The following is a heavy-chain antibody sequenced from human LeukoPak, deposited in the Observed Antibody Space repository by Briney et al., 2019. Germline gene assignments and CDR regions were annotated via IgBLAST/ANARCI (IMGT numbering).Heavy chain of an antibody. J-gene: IGHJ6*03. CDR3: ARGYYGSGSHCCHMGL. CDR1: VGSFSGYY. CDR2: INHSGST. V-gene: IGHV4-34*01. Sequence: PSETLSLTCAVYVGSFSGYYWSWIRQPPGKGLEWIGEINHSGSTNYNSSLKSRVTISVDTSKNQFSLKLSSVTAADTAVYYRARGYYGSGSHCCHMGLWGKGTTITVS. D-gene: IGHD3-10*01.